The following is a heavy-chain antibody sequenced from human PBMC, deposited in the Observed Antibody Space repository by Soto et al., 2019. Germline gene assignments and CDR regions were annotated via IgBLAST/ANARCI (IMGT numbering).Heavy chain of an antibody. J-gene: IGHJ4*02. CDR2: INPDNAYP. CDR1: GYTFTGSY. Sequence: QVHLVQSGAEVRKPGASVKVSCKASGYTFTGSYIHWVRQAPGQGLEWMGWINPDNAYPYYSQKLQGRVTMPRDTSVSTAYLDLSRLTSDDTAVYYCARDDGSYLFDFWGQGTLVTVSA. CDR3: ARDDGSYLFDF. V-gene: IGHV1-2*02.